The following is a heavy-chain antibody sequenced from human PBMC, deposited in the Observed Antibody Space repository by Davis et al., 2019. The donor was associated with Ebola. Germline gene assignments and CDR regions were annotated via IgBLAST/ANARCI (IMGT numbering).Heavy chain of an antibody. Sequence: ASVKVSCKASGYTFINYGINWVRQAPGQRLEWMGWINAGIGTTKYSQKLQGRVTITRDTSANKAYMELRSLRSEETAVYYCARGLQWMVAWGQGTLVTVSS. CDR2: INAGIGTT. D-gene: IGHD6-19*01. CDR3: ARGLQWMVA. J-gene: IGHJ5*02. V-gene: IGHV1-3*01. CDR1: GYTFINYG.